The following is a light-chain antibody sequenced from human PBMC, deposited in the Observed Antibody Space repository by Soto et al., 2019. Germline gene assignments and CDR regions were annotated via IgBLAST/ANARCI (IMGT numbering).Light chain of an antibody. Sequence: DIQMTQSPSSLSASVGTRVSIICRASQDIRNYLAWYQQKPGKVPKVLIYAASTLQPGVPARFSGSGSGTDFTLTINSLQPDDIATYYCQNYDSAPITFGQGTRLEIK. J-gene: IGKJ5*01. CDR3: QNYDSAPIT. CDR2: AAS. CDR1: QDIRNY. V-gene: IGKV1-27*01.